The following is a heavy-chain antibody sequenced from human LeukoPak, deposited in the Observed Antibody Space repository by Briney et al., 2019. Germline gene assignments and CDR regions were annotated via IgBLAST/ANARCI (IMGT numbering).Heavy chain of an antibody. CDR3: ARVRGIAAADY. CDR2: ISAYNGNT. V-gene: IGHV1-18*01. Sequence: ASVKVSCKASGYTFTSYGITWVRQAPGLGLEWMGWISAYNGNTNYAQKFQGRVTMTRDTSISTAYMELSRLRSDDTAVYYCARVRGIAAADYWAREPWSPPPQ. CDR1: GYTFTSYG. D-gene: IGHD6-13*01. J-gene: IGHJ4*02.